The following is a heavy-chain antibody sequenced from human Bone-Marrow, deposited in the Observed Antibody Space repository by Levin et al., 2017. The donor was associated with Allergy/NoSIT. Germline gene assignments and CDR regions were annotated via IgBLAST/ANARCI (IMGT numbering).Heavy chain of an antibody. J-gene: IGHJ6*03. V-gene: IGHV4-31*03. CDR2: IYYAGYT. Sequence: NPSETLSLTCSVSGGSITSSGHYWSWVRQHPGKGLEWIGYIYYAGYTNYSPSLKSRVSISSDTSKNQFSLQLTSVTAADTAVYYCARILDYFFYIDVWGKGTAVSVSS. CDR3: ARILDYFFYIDV. CDR1: GGSITSSGHY.